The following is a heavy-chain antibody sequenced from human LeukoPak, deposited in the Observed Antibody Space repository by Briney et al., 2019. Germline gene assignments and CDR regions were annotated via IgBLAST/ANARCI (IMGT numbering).Heavy chain of an antibody. CDR1: GGSISSYY. CDR2: IYTSGST. J-gene: IGHJ4*02. V-gene: IGHV4-4*07. Sequence: SETLSLTCTVSGGSISSYYWSWIRQPAGKGLEWIGRIYTSGSTNYNPSLKSRVTMSVDTSKNQFSLKLSSVTAADTAVYYCARISRSWMEPYGHFDYWGQGTLVTVSS. D-gene: IGHD1-1*01. CDR3: ARISRSWMEPYGHFDY.